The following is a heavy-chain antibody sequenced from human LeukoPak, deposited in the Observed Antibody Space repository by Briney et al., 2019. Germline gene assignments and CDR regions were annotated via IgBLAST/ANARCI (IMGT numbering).Heavy chain of an antibody. V-gene: IGHV1-2*04. CDR1: GYTFTNYY. CDR2: INPNSGGT. J-gene: IGHJ6*02. CDR3: ARSDNTRYSSSWYNLRGMDV. D-gene: IGHD6-13*01. Sequence: ASVKVSCKASGYTFTNYYMHWVRQAPGQGLEWMGWINPNSGGTNYAQKFQGWVTMTRDTSISTAYMELSRLRSDDTAVYYCARSDNTRYSSSWYNLRGMDVWGQGTTVTVSS.